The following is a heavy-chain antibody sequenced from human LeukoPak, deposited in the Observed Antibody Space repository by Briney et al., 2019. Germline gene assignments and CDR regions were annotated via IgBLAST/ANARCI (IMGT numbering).Heavy chain of an antibody. J-gene: IGHJ4*02. V-gene: IGHV3-23*01. CDR2: ISGGGEKT. CDR3: ARARDGYNSCFDY. D-gene: IGHD5-24*01. CDR1: GFSFDNCA. Sequence: PGGSLRLSCAASGFSFDNCAMSWVRQAPGKGLEWVSSISGGGEKTYYADSVKGRFTISRDNSKNTLYLQMNSLRAEDTAVYYCARARDGYNSCFDYWGQGTLVTVSS.